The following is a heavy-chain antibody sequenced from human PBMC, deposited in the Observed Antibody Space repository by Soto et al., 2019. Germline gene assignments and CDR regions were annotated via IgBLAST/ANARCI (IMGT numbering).Heavy chain of an antibody. CDR2: IYHSGST. V-gene: IGHV4-30-2*01. CDR3: ARDEPIFGYGMDV. CDR1: GGSISSGGYS. D-gene: IGHD3-3*02. J-gene: IGHJ6*02. Sequence: QLQLQESGSGLVKPSQTLSLTCAVSGGSISSGGYSWSWIRQPPGKGLEWIGYIYHSGSTYYNPSLMSRVTISVDRSKNQFSLKLSSVTAADTAVFYCARDEPIFGYGMDVWGQGTTVTVSS.